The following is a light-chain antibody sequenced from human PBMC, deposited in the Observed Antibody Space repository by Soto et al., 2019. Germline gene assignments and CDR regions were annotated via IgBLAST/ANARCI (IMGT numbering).Light chain of an antibody. V-gene: IGKV3-20*01. CDR2: GAS. Sequence: ENVLTQSPATLSLSPGDRVTLSCRASQSVSSNYVAWYQQKRGLAPRLLISGASSRATGIPARFSGSGSGKDFTLTISRLEQEDVAVYYCQQYGTSPLYTFGQGTKLEIK. CDR1: QSVSSNY. CDR3: QQYGTSPLYT. J-gene: IGKJ2*01.